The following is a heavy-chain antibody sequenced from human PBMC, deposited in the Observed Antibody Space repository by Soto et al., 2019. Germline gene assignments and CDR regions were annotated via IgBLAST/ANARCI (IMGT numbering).Heavy chain of an antibody. Sequence: QVQLVQSGAEVKKPGSSVKVSCKASGGTFSSYAISWVRQAPGQGLEWMGGIIPIFGTANYAQKFQGRVTIPEDESTSTAYMELRSLSSEDTAVYYCVREVRAGDIVLVPAAINWFDPWGQGTLVTVSS. CDR1: GGTFSSYA. CDR2: IIPIFGTA. D-gene: IGHD2-2*02. CDR3: VREVRAGDIVLVPAAINWFDP. J-gene: IGHJ5*02. V-gene: IGHV1-69*12.